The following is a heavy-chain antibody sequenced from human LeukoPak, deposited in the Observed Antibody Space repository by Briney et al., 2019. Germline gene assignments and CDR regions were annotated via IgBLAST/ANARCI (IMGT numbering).Heavy chain of an antibody. CDR2: IWYDGSNK. CDR1: GFSFSSYG. V-gene: IGHV3-33*01. J-gene: IGHJ4*02. Sequence: TGRSLRLSCAASGFSFSSYGMHWVRKAPGKGLEWVAVIWYDGSNKYYADSVKGRFTISRDNSKNTLFLQMNSLRAEDTAVYYCARDRYDILTGYYMYFDYWGQGSLVTVSS. D-gene: IGHD3-9*01. CDR3: ARDRYDILTGYYMYFDY.